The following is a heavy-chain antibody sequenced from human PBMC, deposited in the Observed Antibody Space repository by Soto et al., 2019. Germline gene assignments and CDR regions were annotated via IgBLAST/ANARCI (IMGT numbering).Heavy chain of an antibody. J-gene: IGHJ5*02. CDR2: INPNSGGT. CDR3: ARGGVATSWGSNNWFDP. CDR1: GYTFTGYY. V-gene: IGHV1-2*04. D-gene: IGHD5-12*01. Sequence: ASVKVSCKASGYTFTGYYMHWVRQAPGQGLEWMGWINPNSGGTNYAQKFQGWVTMTRDTSISTAYMELSRLRSDDTAVYYCARGGVATSWGSNNWFDPWGQGTLVTVSS.